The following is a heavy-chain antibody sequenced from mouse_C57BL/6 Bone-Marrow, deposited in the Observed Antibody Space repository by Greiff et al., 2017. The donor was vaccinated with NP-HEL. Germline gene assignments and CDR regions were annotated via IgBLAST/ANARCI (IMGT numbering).Heavy chain of an antibody. J-gene: IGHJ1*03. CDR1: GYTFTNYW. V-gene: IGHV1-63*01. CDR2: IYPGGGYT. D-gene: IGHD2-2*01. CDR3: ARSGLRRGSYWYFDV. Sequence: VQLQQSGAELVRPGTSVKMSCKASGYTFTNYWIGWAKQRPGHGLEWIGDIYPGGGYTNYNEKFKGKATLTADKSSSTAYIQFSSLTSEDSAIYYCARSGLRRGSYWYFDVWGTGTTVTVSS.